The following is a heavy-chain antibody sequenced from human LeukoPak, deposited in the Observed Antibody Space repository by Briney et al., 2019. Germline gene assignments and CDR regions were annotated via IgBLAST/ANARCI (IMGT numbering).Heavy chain of an antibody. CDR3: ARDRGRATWFDP. J-gene: IGHJ5*02. CDR1: GGSITSYY. CDR2: IYYSGST. D-gene: IGHD3-10*01. V-gene: IGHV4-59*01. Sequence: SETLSLTCTVSGGSITSYYWHWIRQPLGKGLEWIGYIYYSGSTNYNPSLKSRVTISVDTSRKQFSLKLHSVSAADTAVYYCARDRGRATWFDPWGQGTVVTVSS.